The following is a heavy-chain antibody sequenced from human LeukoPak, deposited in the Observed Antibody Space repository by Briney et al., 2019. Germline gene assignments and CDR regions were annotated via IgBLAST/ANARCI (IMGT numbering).Heavy chain of an antibody. V-gene: IGHV1-46*01. CDR3: ARDQEVGYSYGYSDY. CDR1: GYTFTSYY. J-gene: IGHJ4*02. CDR2: INPSGGST. D-gene: IGHD5-18*01. Sequence: ASVKVSCKASGYTFTSYYMHWVRQAPGQGLEWMGIINPSGGSTSYAQKFQGRVTMTRDTSTSTVYMELNSLRSDDTAVFYCARDQEVGYSYGYSDYWGQGTLVTVSS.